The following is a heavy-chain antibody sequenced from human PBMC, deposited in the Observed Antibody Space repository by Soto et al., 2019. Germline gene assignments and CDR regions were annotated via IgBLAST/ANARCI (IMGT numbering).Heavy chain of an antibody. CDR2: SRNKVNSYTT. D-gene: IGHD3-3*01. CDR1: GFSFSDHY. CDR3: ARGANRGSGFYPHFDN. V-gene: IGHV3-72*01. Sequence: EVQLLESGGGLVQPGGSLSLSCAASGFSFSDHYMDWVRQAPGKGLEWVGRSRNKVNSYTTEYAAAVKGRFTISRDESKDSVYPQMNSLKTEDTAVYYCARGANRGSGFYPHFDNWGQGTLVTVSS. J-gene: IGHJ4*02.